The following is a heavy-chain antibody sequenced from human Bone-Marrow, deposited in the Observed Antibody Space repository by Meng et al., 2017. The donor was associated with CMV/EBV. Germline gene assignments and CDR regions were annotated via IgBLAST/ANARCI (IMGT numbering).Heavy chain of an antibody. Sequence: ASVKVSCKASGYTFTSYGISWVRQAPGQGLEWMGWISAYNGNTNYAQKLQGRVTMTTDTSTSTAYMELRSLRSDDTAVYYCARDVVVPAAIGSYVSLDYWGQGTLGTVSA. D-gene: IGHD2-2*02. CDR3: ARDVVVPAAIGSYVSLDY. J-gene: IGHJ4*02. CDR1: GYTFTSYG. CDR2: ISAYNGNT. V-gene: IGHV1-18*01.